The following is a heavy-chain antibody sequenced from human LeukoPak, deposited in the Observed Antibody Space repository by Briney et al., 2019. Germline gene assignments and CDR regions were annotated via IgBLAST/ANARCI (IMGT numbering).Heavy chain of an antibody. CDR1: GFTFSNSW. J-gene: IGHJ4*02. V-gene: IGHV3-7*03. CDR2: INEDGSEK. D-gene: IGHD6-13*01. CDR3: ARKGGSPDY. Sequence: GGSLRLSCEASGFTFSNSWMSWIRQAPGKGLERVARINEDGSEKVYVDSVKGRFTISRDNAKNSLYLQMDSLRGDDTAVYYCARKGGSPDYWGQGTLVTVSS.